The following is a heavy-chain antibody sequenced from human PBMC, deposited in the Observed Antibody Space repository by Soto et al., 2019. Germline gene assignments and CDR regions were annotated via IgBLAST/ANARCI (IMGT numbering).Heavy chain of an antibody. CDR2: IIPILGIA. CDR1: GDTFSSYT. D-gene: IGHD3-3*01. Sequence: HLVQSVTEVKKPGSSVQGSCKASGDTFSSYTISWVRQAPGQGLEWMGRIIPILGIANYAQKFQGRVKITADKSTSTAYMELSSLRSEDTAVYYCASFTSMSMEVRCQRNTVNVSS. CDR3: ASFTSMSMEV. V-gene: IGHV1-69*02. J-gene: IGHJ6*02.